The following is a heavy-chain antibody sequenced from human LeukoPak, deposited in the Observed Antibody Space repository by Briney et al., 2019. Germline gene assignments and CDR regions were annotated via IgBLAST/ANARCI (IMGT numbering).Heavy chain of an antibody. Sequence: SETLSLTWTVSGXSISSYYCNWIRQPPGKGLEWIGYIYYSGGAYYNPSLKSRVTMSLDTSKNQFSLKLSSVTAADTAVYYCARLPDYYDNSDYYPFWGQGTLVTVSS. V-gene: IGHV4-59*08. CDR2: IYYSGGA. CDR1: GXSISSYY. D-gene: IGHD3-22*01. CDR3: ARLPDYYDNSDYYPF. J-gene: IGHJ4*02.